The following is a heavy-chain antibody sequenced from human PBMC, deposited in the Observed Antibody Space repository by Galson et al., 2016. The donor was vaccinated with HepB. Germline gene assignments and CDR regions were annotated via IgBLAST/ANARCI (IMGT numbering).Heavy chain of an antibody. J-gene: IGHJ4*02. CDR3: AKSRYSDITGYFFPDF. Sequence: SETLSLTCAVSGGSVSYNYWWSWVRQPPGQGLEWIGQIYHSGISNYNPSLKSRVSISVDKSKNHFSLQLTSVTAADTAIYFCAKSRYSDITGYFFPDFWGQGTLVTVSS. CDR1: GGSVSYNYW. D-gene: IGHD3-22*01. V-gene: IGHV4-4*02. CDR2: IYHSGIS.